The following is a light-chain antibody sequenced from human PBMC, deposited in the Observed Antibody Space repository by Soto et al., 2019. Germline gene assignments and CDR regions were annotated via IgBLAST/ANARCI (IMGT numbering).Light chain of an antibody. Sequence: DLQLTQSPSFLSASVGDRVTFTCRASRGIRTFSAWYQQRPGEAPKLLIHTASTLQSGVPSRFSGSGSGTEFTLTISSVQPEDSATYYCQQLISYPITFGQGTRLEI. CDR1: RGIRTF. V-gene: IGKV1-9*01. CDR3: QQLISYPIT. CDR2: TAS. J-gene: IGKJ5*01.